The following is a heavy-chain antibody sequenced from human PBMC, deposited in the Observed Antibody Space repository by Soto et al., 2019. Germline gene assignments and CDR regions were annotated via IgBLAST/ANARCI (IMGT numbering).Heavy chain of an antibody. CDR2: ISHSGST. V-gene: IGHV4-59*01. Sequence: PSETLSLTCTVSGGSISDDYWSWIRQPPGKGLEWIGHISHSGSTNYNPSLKSRVTISVDTSKRQFSLKVRSVTAADAAVYFCARVSKLVAPKDGKSAYFYAMDVWGHGTTVTVSS. CDR1: GGSISDDY. J-gene: IGHJ6*02. D-gene: IGHD6-6*01. CDR3: ARVSKLVAPKDGKSAYFYAMDV.